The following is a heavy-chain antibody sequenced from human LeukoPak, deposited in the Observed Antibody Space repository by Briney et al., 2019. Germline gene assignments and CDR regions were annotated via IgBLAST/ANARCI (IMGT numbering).Heavy chain of an antibody. V-gene: IGHV4-59*08. Sequence: SETMSFTSTVSGDSISSYFWSWIRQPPGKGLEWIGSIHYTGRTNYNPSLKSRVTISVDTTTNQFSLKLSSVTAADTAVYYCARRVIESAVISERNWFDPWGQGTLVTVSS. CDR2: IHYTGRT. CDR1: GDSISSYF. CDR3: ARRVIESAVISERNWFDP. J-gene: IGHJ5*02. D-gene: IGHD3-3*02.